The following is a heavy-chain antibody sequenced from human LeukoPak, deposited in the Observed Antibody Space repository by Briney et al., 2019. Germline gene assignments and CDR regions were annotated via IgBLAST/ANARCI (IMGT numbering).Heavy chain of an antibody. Sequence: SETLSLTCTVSGGSISSSSYYWGWVRQPPGKGLEWIGSIYYSGSTYYNPSLKSRVTISVDTSKKQFSLRLTSVTAADTAVYYCARGKSGYSGYYYGLDVWGQGTTVTVSS. CDR1: GGSISSSSYY. D-gene: IGHD5-12*01. J-gene: IGHJ6*02. V-gene: IGHV4-39*07. CDR3: ARGKSGYSGYYYGLDV. CDR2: IYYSGST.